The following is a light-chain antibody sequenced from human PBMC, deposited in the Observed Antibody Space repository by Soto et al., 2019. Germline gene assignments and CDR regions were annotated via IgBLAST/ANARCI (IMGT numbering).Light chain of an antibody. V-gene: IGLV2-8*01. Sequence: QSALTQPPSASGSPGQSVTISCTGTSSDVGGYNYVSWYQQHPGKAPKVMIYEVSKRPSGVPDRFSGSKSGNTASLTVSGLQAEDEADYYCSSYAGSYTLYVFGTGTKLTVL. J-gene: IGLJ1*01. CDR2: EVS. CDR1: SSDVGGYNY. CDR3: SSYAGSYTLYV.